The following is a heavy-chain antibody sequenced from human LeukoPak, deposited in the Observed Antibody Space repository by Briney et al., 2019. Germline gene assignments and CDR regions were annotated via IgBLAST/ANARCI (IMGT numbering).Heavy chain of an antibody. CDR3: ARASMIVGLYGMDV. CDR2: IIPIFGTA. Sequence: GASVRVSYTASGGTFSSYAISWVRQAPGQGLEWMGGIIPIFGTANYAQKFQGRVTITADESTSTAYMELSSPRSEDTAVYYCARASMIVGLYGMDVWGQGTTVTVSS. V-gene: IGHV1-69*13. CDR1: GGTFSSYA. D-gene: IGHD3-22*01. J-gene: IGHJ6*02.